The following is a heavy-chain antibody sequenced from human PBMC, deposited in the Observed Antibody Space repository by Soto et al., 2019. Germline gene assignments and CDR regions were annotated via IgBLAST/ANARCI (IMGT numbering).Heavy chain of an antibody. J-gene: IGHJ6*01. CDR3: ARESAGYGGGYYYYYGMDV. CDR2: IYSGGST. Sequence: EVQLVETGGGLIQPGGSLRLSCAASGFTVSSNYMSWVRQAPGEGLQWVSVIYSGGSTYYADSVKGRFTISRDNSKNTLYLQMISLRAEDTAVYYCARESAGYGGGYYYYYGMDVWGQGTTVTVSS. CDR1: GFTVSSNY. D-gene: IGHD5-12*01. V-gene: IGHV3-53*02.